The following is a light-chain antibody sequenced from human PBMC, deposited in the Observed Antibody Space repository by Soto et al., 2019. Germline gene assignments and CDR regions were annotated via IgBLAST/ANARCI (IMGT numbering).Light chain of an antibody. J-gene: IGKJ4*02. V-gene: IGKV3-20*01. CDR3: QQYGSSPLT. CDR1: QSVSSSY. Sequence: EIVLTQSPGTLSLSPGERATLSCRASQSVSSSYLAWYQQTPGQAPRLLIYDASNRATGIPDRFSGSGSGTDFTLTISSLEPEDFAVYYCQQYGSSPLTFGGGTKVEIK. CDR2: DAS.